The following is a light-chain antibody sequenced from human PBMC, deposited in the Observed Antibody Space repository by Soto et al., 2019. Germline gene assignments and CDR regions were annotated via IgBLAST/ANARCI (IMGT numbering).Light chain of an antibody. J-gene: IGKJ2*01. CDR1: QSVFYSSNNRNY. CDR2: RAS. V-gene: IGKV4-1*01. CDR3: QQYYGTPYT. Sequence: DIVMTQSPDSLAVSLGERATINCKSSQSVFYSSNNRNYLAWYQQKQGQPPKLLLYRASIRESGVPDRFSGSGSGADFTLTISSLQAEDVAVYYCQQYYGTPYTFGQGTKLEIK.